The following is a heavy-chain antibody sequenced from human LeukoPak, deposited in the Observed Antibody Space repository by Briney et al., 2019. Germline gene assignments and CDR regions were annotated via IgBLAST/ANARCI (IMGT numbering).Heavy chain of an antibody. V-gene: IGHV4-30-4*01. D-gene: IGHD3-22*01. CDR2: MYYSGST. CDR1: GGSISSGDYY. Sequence: SETLSLTCTVSGGSISSGDYYWSWIRQPPGKGLEWIAYMYYSGSTYYNPSLKSRVTMSADTSKNQLSLKLSSVTAADTAVYYCARPYYYDSRIDPWGQEILVTVSS. J-gene: IGHJ5*02. CDR3: ARPYYYDSRIDP.